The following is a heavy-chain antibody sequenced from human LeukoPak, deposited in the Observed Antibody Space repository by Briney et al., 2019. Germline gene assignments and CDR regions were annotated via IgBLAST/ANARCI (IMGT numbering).Heavy chain of an antibody. Sequence: SVKVSCKASGGTFSSYAISWVQQAPGQGLEWMGGIIPIFGTANYAQKFQGRVTITADKSTSTAYMELSSLRSEDTAVYYCASGVVGATSWFDPWGQGTLVTVSS. CDR1: GGTFSSYA. CDR2: IIPIFGTA. CDR3: ASGVVGATSWFDP. D-gene: IGHD1-26*01. V-gene: IGHV1-69*06. J-gene: IGHJ5*02.